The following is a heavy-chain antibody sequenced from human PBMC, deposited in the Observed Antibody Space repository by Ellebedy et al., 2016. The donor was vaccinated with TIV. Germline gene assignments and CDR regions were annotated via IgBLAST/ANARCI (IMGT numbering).Heavy chain of an antibody. Sequence: ASVTVSCXASGYTFTNYDINWVRQAAGLGLEWMTWMNTENGKTGFAQKFQGRVTVTQNTSIRTAFMELRGLRSEDTAVYYCTTGPNRGLDYWGQGTHVIVSP. V-gene: IGHV1-8*01. CDR3: TTGPNRGLDY. CDR1: GYTFTNYD. CDR2: MNTENGKT. D-gene: IGHD3-10*01. J-gene: IGHJ4*02.